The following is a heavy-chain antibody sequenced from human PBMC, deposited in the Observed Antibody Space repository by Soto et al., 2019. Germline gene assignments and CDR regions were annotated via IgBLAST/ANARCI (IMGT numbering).Heavy chain of an antibody. J-gene: IGHJ6*03. V-gene: IGHV4-59*08. CDR3: ARHGVVPAAMVYYYYSMDV. D-gene: IGHD2-2*01. CDR2: IYYSGST. Sequence: SETLSLTCTVSGGSISSYYWSRIRQPPGKGLEWIGYIYYSGSTNYNPSLKSRVTISVDTSKNQFSLKLSSVTAADTAVYYCARHGVVPAAMVYYYYSMDVRGKGTSGTLSS. CDR1: GGSISSYY.